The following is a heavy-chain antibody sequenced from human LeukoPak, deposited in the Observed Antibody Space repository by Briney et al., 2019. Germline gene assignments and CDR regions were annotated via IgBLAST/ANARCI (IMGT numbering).Heavy chain of an antibody. CDR2: ISSSSSYI. Sequence: GGSLRLSCAASGFTFSSYSMNWVRQAPGKGLEWVSSISSSSSYIYYADSVKGRFTISRDNAKNSLYLQMNSLRAEDTAVYYCAGGSVVSSQIDYWGQGTLVTVSS. CDR1: GFTFSSYS. CDR3: AGGSVVSSQIDY. J-gene: IGHJ4*02. V-gene: IGHV3-21*01. D-gene: IGHD4-23*01.